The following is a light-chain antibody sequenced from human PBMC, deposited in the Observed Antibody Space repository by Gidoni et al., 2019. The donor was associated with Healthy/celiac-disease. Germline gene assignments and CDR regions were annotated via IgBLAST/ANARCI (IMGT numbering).Light chain of an antibody. CDR2: WAS. V-gene: IGKV4-1*01. Sequence: DIVMTQSPDSLAVSLGERATINCKSSQSVLYSSNHKKYLAWFQQEPGHPPKLLMYWASTRESGVPDRFSGSGSGTDFTLTISSLQAEDVAVYYCQQYYSTPPITFXGXTKVEIK. CDR3: QQYYSTPPIT. J-gene: IGKJ4*01. CDR1: QSVLYSSNHKKY.